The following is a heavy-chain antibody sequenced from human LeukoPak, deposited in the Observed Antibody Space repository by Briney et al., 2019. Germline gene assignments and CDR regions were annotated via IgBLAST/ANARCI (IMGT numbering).Heavy chain of an antibody. Sequence: AGGSLRLSCAASAFSLNAYNMNWVRQAPGKGLEWVSAISGSGGSTYYADSVKGRFTISRDNSKNTLYLQMNSLRAEDTAVYYCAKDRYSYGHNWFDPWGQGTLVTVSS. CDR2: ISGSGGST. CDR1: AFSLNAYN. V-gene: IGHV3-23*01. D-gene: IGHD5-18*01. J-gene: IGHJ5*02. CDR3: AKDRYSYGHNWFDP.